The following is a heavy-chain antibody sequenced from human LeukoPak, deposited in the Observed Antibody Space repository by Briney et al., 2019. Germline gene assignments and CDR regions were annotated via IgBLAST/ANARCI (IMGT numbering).Heavy chain of an antibody. Sequence: SETLSLTCAVSGGSISSGGYSWSWIRQPPGKGLEWIGYIYHSGSTYYNPSLKSRVTISVDTSKNQFSLKLSSVTAADTAVYYCARDLTPIVGATYFDHWGQGTLVTVSS. D-gene: IGHD1-26*01. J-gene: IGHJ4*02. CDR2: IYHSGST. V-gene: IGHV4-30-2*01. CDR3: ARDLTPIVGATYFDH. CDR1: GGSISSGGYS.